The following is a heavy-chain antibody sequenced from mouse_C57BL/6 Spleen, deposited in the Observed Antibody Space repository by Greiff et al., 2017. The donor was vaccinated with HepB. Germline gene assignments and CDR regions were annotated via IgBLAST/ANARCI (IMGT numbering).Heavy chain of an antibody. J-gene: IGHJ2*01. V-gene: IGHV1-7*01. CDR2: INPSSGYT. Sequence: VQLQQSGAELAKPGASVKLSCKASGYTFTSYWMHWVKQRPGQGLEWIGYINPSSGYTKYNQKFKDKATLTADKSSSTAYMQLSSLTYEDSAVYYCARDYYGSSGYFDYWGQGTTLTVSS. D-gene: IGHD1-1*01. CDR3: ARDYYGSSGYFDY. CDR1: GYTFTSYW.